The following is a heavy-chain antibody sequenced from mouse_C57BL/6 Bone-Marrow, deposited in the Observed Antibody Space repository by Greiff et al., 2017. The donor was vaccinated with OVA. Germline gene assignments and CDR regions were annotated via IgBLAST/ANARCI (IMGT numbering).Heavy chain of an antibody. CDR1: GYTFTSYW. CDR3: ARGGLRGY. V-gene: IGHV1-72*01. CDR2: IDPNSGGT. D-gene: IGHD2-4*01. J-gene: IGHJ2*01. Sequence: VQLQQPGAELVKPGASVKLSCKASGYTFTSYWMHWVKQRPGRGLEWIGWIDPNSGGTNYNEKFKSKATLTVDNPSSTAYLQLSSLTSEDSAVYYCARGGLRGYWGQGTTLTVSS.